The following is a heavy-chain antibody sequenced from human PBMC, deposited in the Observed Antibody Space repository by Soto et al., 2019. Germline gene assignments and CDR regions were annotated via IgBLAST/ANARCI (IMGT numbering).Heavy chain of an antibody. J-gene: IGHJ6*02. CDR3: ARGDSTDCSNGVCSFFYNHDMDV. V-gene: IGHV1-2*04. CDR1: GYSFTDYH. Sequence: ASVKVSCKASGYSFTDYHIHWVRQAPGQGIEWLGRINPKSGGTSTAQKFQGWVTMTTDTSISTASMELTRLTSDDTAIYYCARGDSTDCSNGVCSFFYNHDMDVWGQGTTVTVSS. CDR2: INPKSGGT. D-gene: IGHD2-8*01.